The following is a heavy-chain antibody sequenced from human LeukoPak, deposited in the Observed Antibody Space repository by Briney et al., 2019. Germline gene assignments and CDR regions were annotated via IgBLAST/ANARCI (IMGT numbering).Heavy chain of an antibody. CDR2: ISSRSTYI. CDR3: ARGGTGAFDY. J-gene: IGHJ4*02. CDR1: GFSFSDYY. Sequence: PGGSLRLSCTASGFSFSDYYMSWIRQAPGKGLEWISYISSRSTYISDADPVKGRFTISRDNAKNLLFLQMNSLRVEDTALYYCARGGTGAFDYWGQGILVTVSS. D-gene: IGHD2-8*02. V-gene: IGHV3-11*06.